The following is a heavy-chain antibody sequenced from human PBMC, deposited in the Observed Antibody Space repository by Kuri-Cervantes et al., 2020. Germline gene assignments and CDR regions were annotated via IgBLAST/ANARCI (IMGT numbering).Heavy chain of an antibody. V-gene: IGHV4-59*13. CDR1: GGSIINYY. CDR2: IYYSGST. D-gene: IGHD1-1*01. Sequence: SETLSLTCTVSGGSIINYYWSWIRQPPGKGLEWIGYIYYSGSTNYNPSLKSRVTISVDTSKNQFSLRLTSVTAADTAVYYCASVALLQDWNPTGAFDIWGQGTMVTVSS. J-gene: IGHJ3*02. CDR3: ASVALLQDWNPTGAFDI.